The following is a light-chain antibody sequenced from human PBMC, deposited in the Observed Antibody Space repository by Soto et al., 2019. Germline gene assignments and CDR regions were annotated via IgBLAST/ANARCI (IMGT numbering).Light chain of an antibody. Sequence: VLTQPPSASGSPGQSVTISCTGTSSDVGGYNYVSWYQQHPGKAPKLMIYEVSKRPSGVPDRFSGSKSGNTASLTVSGLQAEDEADYYCSSYAGSNNFDVFGTGTKVTVL. CDR3: SSYAGSNNFDV. CDR2: EVS. CDR1: SSDVGGYNY. V-gene: IGLV2-8*01. J-gene: IGLJ1*01.